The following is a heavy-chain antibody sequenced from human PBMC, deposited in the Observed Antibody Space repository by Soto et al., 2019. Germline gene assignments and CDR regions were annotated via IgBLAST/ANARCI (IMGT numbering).Heavy chain of an antibody. Sequence: EVQLVESGGGLVQPGGSLRLSCAASGFTFRDYAMHWVRKAPGTGLEFVSVIRSDGGSTNFANSVKGRFTISRDNSKNMLYLQMGSLRVEDTAVYYCARDGRAYDYWGRGTLVTVSS. CDR3: ARDGRAYDY. J-gene: IGHJ4*02. CDR1: GFTFRDYA. V-gene: IGHV3-64*01. D-gene: IGHD3-16*01. CDR2: IRSDGGST.